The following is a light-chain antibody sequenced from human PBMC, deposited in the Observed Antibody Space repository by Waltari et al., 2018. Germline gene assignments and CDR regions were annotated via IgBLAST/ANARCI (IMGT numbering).Light chain of an antibody. V-gene: IGKV2-30*02. Sequence: DVVMTQSPLSLPVTLGQPASISCRSSQSLVHSDGNTSLNWFQQRPGQSPRRLIYKVSNRGSGVPDRFSGSGSGTDFTLKISRVEAEDVGVYYCMQGTHYTFGQGTKLEIK. CDR1: QSLVHSDGNTS. CDR3: MQGTHYT. J-gene: IGKJ2*01. CDR2: KVS.